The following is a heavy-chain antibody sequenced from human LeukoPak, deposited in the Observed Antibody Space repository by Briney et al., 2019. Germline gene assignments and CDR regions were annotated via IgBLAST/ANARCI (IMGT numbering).Heavy chain of an antibody. CDR1: GGSISSGSYY. D-gene: IGHD3-22*01. CDR3: ARGPRGYHYFDY. CDR2: IYTSGST. V-gene: IGHV4-61*02. J-gene: IGHJ4*02. Sequence: SQTLSLTCTVSGGSISSGSYYWSWIRQPAGKGLEWIGRIYTSGSTNYNPSLKSRVTISVDTSKNQFSLKLSSVTAADTAVYCCARGPRGYHYFDYWGQGTLVTVSS.